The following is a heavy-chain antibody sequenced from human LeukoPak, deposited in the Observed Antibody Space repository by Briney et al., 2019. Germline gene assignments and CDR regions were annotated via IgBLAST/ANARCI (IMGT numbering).Heavy chain of an antibody. CDR2: MNPNSGNT. CDR3: AKDGDYGEGYFDY. V-gene: IGHV1-8*03. J-gene: IGHJ4*02. Sequence: ASVKVSCKASGYTFTSYDINWVRQATGQGLEWMGWMNPNSGNTGYAQKFQGRVTITRNTSISTAYMELSSLRAEDTAVYYCAKDGDYGEGYFDYWGQGTLVTVSS. D-gene: IGHD4-17*01. CDR1: GYTFTSYD.